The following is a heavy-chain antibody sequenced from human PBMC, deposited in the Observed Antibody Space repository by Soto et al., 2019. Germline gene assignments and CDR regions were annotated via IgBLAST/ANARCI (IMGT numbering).Heavy chain of an antibody. CDR2: ISYDGSNK. J-gene: IGHJ4*02. CDR3: AKRGGGPLFDY. V-gene: IGHV3-30*18. D-gene: IGHD3-16*01. Sequence: GGSLRLSCAASGFTFSSYGMHWVRQAPGKGLEWVAVISYDGSNKYYADSVKGRFTISRDNSKNTLYLQMNSLRAEDTAVYYCAKRGGGPLFDYWGQGTLVTVSS. CDR1: GFTFSSYG.